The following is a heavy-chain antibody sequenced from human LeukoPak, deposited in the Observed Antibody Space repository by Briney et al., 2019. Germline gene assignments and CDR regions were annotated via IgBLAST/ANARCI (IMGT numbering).Heavy chain of an antibody. Sequence: GGSLRLSCAASGFTFSSYWMSWVRQAPGKGLEWGANIKQDGSEKYYVVSVRGRFTISRDNAKNSLYLQMNSLRAEDTAVYYCARYWNGGNYDYWGQGTLVTVSS. V-gene: IGHV3-7*04. CDR2: IKQDGSEK. D-gene: IGHD1-1*01. CDR3: ARYWNGGNYDY. CDR1: GFTFSSYW. J-gene: IGHJ4*02.